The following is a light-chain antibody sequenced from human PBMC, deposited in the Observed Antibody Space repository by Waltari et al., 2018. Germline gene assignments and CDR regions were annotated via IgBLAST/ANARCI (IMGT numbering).Light chain of an antibody. CDR1: QTITGSW. CDR3: QQYDGSVVT. V-gene: IGKV3-20*01. Sequence: EIVLTQSPATLSASPGERVTVSCRASQTITGSWLTWYHQKPGQAPRLLIYGASNRAPGIPDRFSGSGSGTDFTLTISRLEPEDSAVYYCQQYDGSVVTFGGGTKVEIK. CDR2: GAS. J-gene: IGKJ4*01.